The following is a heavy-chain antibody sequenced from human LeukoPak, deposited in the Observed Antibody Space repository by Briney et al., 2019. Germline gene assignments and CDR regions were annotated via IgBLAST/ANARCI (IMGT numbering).Heavy chain of an antibody. J-gene: IGHJ5*02. CDR1: GGSISSSSYY. V-gene: IGHV4-39*01. CDR3: ARSGYSYGNRFNWFDP. Sequence: SETLSLTCTVSGGSISSSSYYWGWLRQPPGKGLEWIGSIYYSGSTYYNPSLKSRVTISVDTSKNQFSLKLSSVTAADTAVYYCARSGYSYGNRFNWFDPWGQGTLVTVSS. CDR2: IYYSGST. D-gene: IGHD5-18*01.